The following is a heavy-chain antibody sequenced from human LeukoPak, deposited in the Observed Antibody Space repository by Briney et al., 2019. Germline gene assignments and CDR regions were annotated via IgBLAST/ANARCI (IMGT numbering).Heavy chain of an antibody. Sequence: SETLSLTCTVSGGSISSYYWSWIRQPPGKGLEWIGYIYYSGSTSYNPSLKSRVTISVDTSKNQFSLKLSSGTAADTAVYYCARRIAVAGSLDYWGQGTLVTVSS. J-gene: IGHJ4*02. D-gene: IGHD6-19*01. CDR2: IYYSGST. CDR3: ARRIAVAGSLDY. V-gene: IGHV4-59*08. CDR1: GGSISSYY.